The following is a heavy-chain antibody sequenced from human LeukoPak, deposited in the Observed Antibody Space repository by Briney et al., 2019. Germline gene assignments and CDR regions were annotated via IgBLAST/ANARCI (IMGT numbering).Heavy chain of an antibody. CDR3: AREVLLLWFGETDY. CDR1: GYTFTSYG. CDR2: ISAYNGNI. J-gene: IGHJ4*02. Sequence: GASVTVSFKASGYTFTSYGISWVRQAPGQGREWMGWISAYNGNINYAQKLQGRVTMTTDTSTSTAYMELRSLRSDDTAVYYCAREVLLLWFGETDYWGQGTLVTVSS. V-gene: IGHV1-18*04. D-gene: IGHD3-10*01.